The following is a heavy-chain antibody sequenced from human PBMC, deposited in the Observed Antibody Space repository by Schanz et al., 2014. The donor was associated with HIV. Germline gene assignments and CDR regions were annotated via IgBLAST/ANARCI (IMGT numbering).Heavy chain of an antibody. CDR1: GFIFSSYA. J-gene: IGHJ4*02. CDR2: ISYDGSNK. V-gene: IGHV3-30-3*02. Sequence: QVQLVESGGGVVQPGRSLRLSCAASGFIFSSYAMHWVRQAPGKGLEWVAVISYDGSNKYYADSVKGRVTISRDNSKNTLYLQMNSLRVEDTAVYYCANEEVPNDYWGQGTLVTVSS. CDR3: ANEEVPNDY.